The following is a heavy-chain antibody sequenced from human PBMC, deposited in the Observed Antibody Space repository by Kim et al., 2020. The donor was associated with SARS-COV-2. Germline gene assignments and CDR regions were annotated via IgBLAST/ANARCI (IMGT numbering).Heavy chain of an antibody. CDR2: ISSSSSTI. Sequence: GGSLRLSCAASGFTFSSYSMNWVRQAPGKGLEWVSYISSSSSTIYYADSVKGRFTISRDNAKNSLYLQMNSLRDEDTAVYYCARDLSSRLLYSSPDAFDIWGQGTMVTVSS. J-gene: IGHJ3*02. CDR1: GFTFSSYS. V-gene: IGHV3-48*02. CDR3: ARDLSSRLLYSSPDAFDI. D-gene: IGHD3-3*01.